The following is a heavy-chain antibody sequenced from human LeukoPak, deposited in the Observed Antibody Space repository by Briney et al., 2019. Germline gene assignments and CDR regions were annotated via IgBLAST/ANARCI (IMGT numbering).Heavy chain of an antibody. Sequence: SETLSLTCTVSGGSISSYYWSWIRQPPGKGLEWIGYIHYSGSTNYNPSLKSRVTISVDTSKNQFSLKLSSVTAADTAVYYCARPYGDYEAFDIWGQGTMVTVSS. J-gene: IGHJ3*02. D-gene: IGHD4-17*01. CDR2: IHYSGST. V-gene: IGHV4-59*12. CDR3: ARPYGDYEAFDI. CDR1: GGSISSYY.